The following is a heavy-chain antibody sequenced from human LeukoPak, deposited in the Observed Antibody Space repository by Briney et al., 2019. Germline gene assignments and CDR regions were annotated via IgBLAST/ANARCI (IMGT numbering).Heavy chain of an antibody. CDR1: GGSISSYY. CDR3: ARRRYTSGYLDY. CDR2: IYYSGST. D-gene: IGHD3-22*01. J-gene: IGHJ4*02. V-gene: IGHV4-59*01. Sequence: SETLSLTCTVSGGSISSYYWSWIRQPPGKGLEWIGYIYYSGSTNYNPSLKSRVTISVDTSKNQFSLKLSSVTAADTAVYYCARRRYTSGYLDYWGQGTLVTVSS.